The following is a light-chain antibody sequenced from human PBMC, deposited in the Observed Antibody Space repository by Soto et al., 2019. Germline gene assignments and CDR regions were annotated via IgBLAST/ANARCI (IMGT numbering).Light chain of an antibody. CDR3: QQYNNWPRT. J-gene: IGKJ1*01. Sequence: IVWTQSPATVSVSQGARVTXTCRASQSVSSNLAWYQQKPGQANRLIIYGASKRATGITDRLSGSGSGTEFTLTISSLQSEDFAVYYSQQYNNWPRTVGQGTKV. V-gene: IGKV3-15*01. CDR2: GAS. CDR1: QSVSSN.